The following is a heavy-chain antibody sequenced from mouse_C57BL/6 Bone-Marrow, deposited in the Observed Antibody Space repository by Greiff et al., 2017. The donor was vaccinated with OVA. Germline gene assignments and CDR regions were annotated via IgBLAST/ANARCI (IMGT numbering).Heavy chain of an antibody. CDR2: IDPSDSYT. D-gene: IGHD1-1*01. Sequence: VQLQQPGAELVKPGASVKLSCKASGYTFTSYWMQWVKQRPGQGLEWIGEIDPSDSYTNYNQKFKGKATLTVDTSSSTAYMQLSSLTSEDSAVYYCARGVTTVVALDYWGRGTTLTVSS. J-gene: IGHJ2*01. V-gene: IGHV1-50*01. CDR1: GYTFTSYW. CDR3: ARGVTTVVALDY.